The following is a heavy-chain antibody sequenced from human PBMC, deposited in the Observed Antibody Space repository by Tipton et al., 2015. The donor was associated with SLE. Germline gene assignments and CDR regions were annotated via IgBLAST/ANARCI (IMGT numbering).Heavy chain of an antibody. CDR1: GFTFSSYG. CDR3: ARDSDPIFGVVNYYYYGMDV. Sequence: SLRLSCAASGFTFSSYGMHWVRQAPGKGLEWVALISYDGSNKYYADSVKGRFTISRDTSKNTLYLQMNSLRPEDTAVYYCARDSDPIFGVVNYYYYGMDVWGQGTTVTVSS. V-gene: IGHV3-30*03. D-gene: IGHD3-3*01. CDR2: ISYDGSNK. J-gene: IGHJ6*02.